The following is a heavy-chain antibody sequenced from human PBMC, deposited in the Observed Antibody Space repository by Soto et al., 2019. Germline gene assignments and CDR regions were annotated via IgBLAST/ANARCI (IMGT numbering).Heavy chain of an antibody. CDR3: ARDSQVEWLVRPYYGLDV. CDR2: ISTYNGNT. CDR1: GYPFSSYA. J-gene: IGHJ6*02. D-gene: IGHD6-19*01. V-gene: IGHV1-18*04. Sequence: ASVKVSCKASGYPFSSYAINWVRQAPGQGPEWMGRISTYNGNTDYAQSFQGRVTMTTDTSTSTAYMDLTTLSADDTAVYYCARDSQVEWLVRPYYGLDVWGQGTTVTVSS.